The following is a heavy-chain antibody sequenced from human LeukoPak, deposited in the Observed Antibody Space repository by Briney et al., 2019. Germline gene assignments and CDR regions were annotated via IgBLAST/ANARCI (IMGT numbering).Heavy chain of an antibody. CDR1: GYTFTGYY. J-gene: IGHJ6*02. D-gene: IGHD2-21*02. CDR2: INPNSGGT. V-gene: IGHV1-2*02. CDR3: ARVGVVVTAIPGNVNYYYYYGMDV. Sequence: ASVKVSCKASGYTFTGYYMHWVRQAPGQGLEWMGWINPNSGGTNYAQKFQGRVTMTRDTSISTAYMELSRLRSDDTAVYYCARVGVVVTAIPGNVNYYYYYGMDVWGQGTTVTVSS.